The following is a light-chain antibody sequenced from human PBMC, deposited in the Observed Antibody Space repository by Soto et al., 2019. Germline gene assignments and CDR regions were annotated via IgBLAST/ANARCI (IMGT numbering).Light chain of an antibody. J-gene: IGKJ2*01. CDR1: QSVSSSY. CDR3: QQYGSSPKT. V-gene: IGKV3-20*01. CDR2: GAS. Sequence: EIVLTQSPGTLSLSPGERATLSCRASQSVSSSYLAWYQQKPGQAPRLLIYGASSRATGIPDRFSGSGSGKDFTLTISRLEPEDFAVYYCQQYGSSPKTFAQGTKLEIK.